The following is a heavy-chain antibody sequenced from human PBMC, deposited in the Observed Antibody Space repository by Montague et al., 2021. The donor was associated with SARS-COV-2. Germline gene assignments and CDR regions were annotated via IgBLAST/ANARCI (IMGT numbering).Heavy chain of an antibody. V-gene: IGHV4-61*02. CDR3: ARVVGFDFDY. J-gene: IGHJ4*02. D-gene: IGHD2-21*01. CDR2: IYTSGST. CDR1: GGSISSGSYY. Sequence: TLSLTCTVSGGSISSGSYYWSWIRQPAGKGLEWIGRIYTSGSTNYNPSLKSRVTISVDTSKNQFSLKLSSVTAADTAVYYCARVVGFDFDYRGQGTLVTVSS.